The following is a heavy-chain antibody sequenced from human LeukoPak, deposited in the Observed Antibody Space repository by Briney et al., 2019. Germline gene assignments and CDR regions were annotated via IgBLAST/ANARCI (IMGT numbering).Heavy chain of an antibody. CDR3: AREGGVYSGYLDY. V-gene: IGHV3-64*01. Sequence: GCALTLFCAASGGTFSSCARVWVSEAPGKVLEYVSAISSNGGSTYYANSVKGRFTISRDNSKNTLYLQMGSLRAEDMAVYYCAREGGVYSGYLDYWGQGTLVTVSS. J-gene: IGHJ4*02. CDR1: GGTFSSCA. CDR2: ISSNGGST. D-gene: IGHD5-12*01.